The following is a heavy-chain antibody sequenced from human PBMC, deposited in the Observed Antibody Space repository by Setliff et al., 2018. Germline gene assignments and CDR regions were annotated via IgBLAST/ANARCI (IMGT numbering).Heavy chain of an antibody. CDR3: ARLPPLHTPMALTFDY. CDR1: GGSVRGYY. D-gene: IGHD5-18*01. V-gene: IGHV4-59*08. CDR2: MYYSGDT. Sequence: SLTCPVSGGSVRGYYWSWIRQPPGKGLEWIGYMYYSGDTNYNPSLKSRVTISVDTSKNQFSLELRSVTAADTAVYYCARLPPLHTPMALTFDYWGQGILVTVSS. J-gene: IGHJ4*02.